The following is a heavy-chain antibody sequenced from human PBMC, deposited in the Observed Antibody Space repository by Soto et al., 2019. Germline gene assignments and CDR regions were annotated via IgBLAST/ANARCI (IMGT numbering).Heavy chain of an antibody. J-gene: IGHJ4*02. D-gene: IGHD1-1*01. CDR1: GGSLSGFG. CDR2: LYDSGST. V-gene: IGHV4-59*01. CDR3: ARDGYNSYYFDH. Sequence: SETLCLPCSVSGGSLSGFGWSWIRQHPGKAPEWIAYLYDSGSTNYNPSLRSRGRISVDTSKNQCCLKLTSVTAADTAVYYCARDGYNSYYFDHWGQGALVTVSS.